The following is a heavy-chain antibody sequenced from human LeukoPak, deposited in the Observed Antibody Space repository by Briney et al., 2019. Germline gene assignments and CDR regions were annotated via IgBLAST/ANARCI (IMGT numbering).Heavy chain of an antibody. J-gene: IGHJ3*02. CDR1: GGSISSYH. CDR2: IYSSGST. V-gene: IGHV4-59*01. Sequence: PSETLSLTCTVSGGSISSYHWSWIRQPPGKGLECIGYIYSSGSTNYNPSLKSRVTIPVDTSKNQFSLKLSSVTAADTAVYYCARARNYYDSSGFYYEGDAFDIWGQGTMVTVSS. CDR3: ARARNYYDSSGFYYEGDAFDI. D-gene: IGHD3-22*01.